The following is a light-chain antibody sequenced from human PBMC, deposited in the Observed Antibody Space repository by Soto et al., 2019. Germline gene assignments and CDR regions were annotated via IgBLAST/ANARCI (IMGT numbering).Light chain of an antibody. J-gene: IGKJ2*01. V-gene: IGKV4-1*01. CDR1: QNILFSSNNNNY. CDR3: QQYYSSPYT. Sequence: DIVMTQSPDSLAVSLGERATINCKSSQNILFSSNNNNYLAWYQQKPGQPPKLLIYWASTRESGVPDRFSGSGSETDFTLTISSLQAVDVAVYYCQQYYSSPYTFGQGTKLEIK. CDR2: WAS.